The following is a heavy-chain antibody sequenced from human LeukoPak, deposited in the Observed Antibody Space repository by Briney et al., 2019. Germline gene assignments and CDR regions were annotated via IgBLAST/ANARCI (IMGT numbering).Heavy chain of an antibody. V-gene: IGHV3-7*03. CDR1: GFSFSNYW. J-gene: IGHJ4*02. D-gene: IGHD1-26*01. CDR3: ARDKIVGATNFDY. CDR2: IKQDGSEK. Sequence: GGSLRLSCAASGFSFSNYWMSWVRQVPGKGLEWVANIKQDGSEKYCVDSVKGRLTISRDNAKNSLYLQMNSLRAEDTAIYYCARDKIVGATNFDYWGQGTLVTVSS.